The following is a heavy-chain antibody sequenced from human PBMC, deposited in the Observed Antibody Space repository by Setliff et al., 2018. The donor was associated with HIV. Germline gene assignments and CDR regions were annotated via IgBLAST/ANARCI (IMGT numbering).Heavy chain of an antibody. J-gene: IGHJ3*02. CDR1: GGTFSSYT. V-gene: IGHV1-69*04. CDR2: SIPILGIG. CDR3: ARDTRPYYYDSSGYLDAFDM. Sequence: GASVKVSCKASGGTFSSYTISWVRQAPGQGLEWMGRSIPILGIGNDEQAQNLQDRVTMTTDTSTSTGYMELRSLRSDDTAVYYCARDTRPYYYDSSGYLDAFDMWGQGTMVTVSS. D-gene: IGHD3-22*01.